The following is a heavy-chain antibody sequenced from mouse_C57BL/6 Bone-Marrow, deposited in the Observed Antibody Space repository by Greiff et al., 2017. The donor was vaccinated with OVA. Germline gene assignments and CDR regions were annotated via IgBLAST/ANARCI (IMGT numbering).Heavy chain of an antibody. J-gene: IGHJ3*01. CDR1: GYSITSGYY. CDR2: ISYDGSN. CDR3: ARLRPWFAY. D-gene: IGHD1-2*01. V-gene: IGHV3-6*01. Sequence: ESGPGLVKPSQSLSLTCSVTGYSITSGYYWNWIRQFPGNQLEWMGYISYDGSNNYNPSLKNRISITRDTSKNQFFLKLNSVTTEDTATYYCARLRPWFAYWGQGTLVTVSA.